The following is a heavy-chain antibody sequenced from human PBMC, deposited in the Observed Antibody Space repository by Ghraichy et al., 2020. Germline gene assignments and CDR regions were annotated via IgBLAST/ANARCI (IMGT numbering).Heavy chain of an antibody. CDR2: VNHDGSEE. V-gene: IGHV3-7*01. D-gene: IGHD2-21*02. Sequence: GGSLRLSCEASGFTFNSFWMNWVRQAPGKGLEWVANVNHDGSEEYYVDSVKGRFTISRDNAKNSLYLQMSSLKVEDTAVYYCVRGTASPGLDYWGQGTLVTVSS. CDR3: VRGTASPGLDY. CDR1: GFTFNSFW. J-gene: IGHJ4*02.